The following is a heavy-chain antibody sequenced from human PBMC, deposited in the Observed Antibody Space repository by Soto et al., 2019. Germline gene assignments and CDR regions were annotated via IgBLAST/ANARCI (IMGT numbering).Heavy chain of an antibody. CDR3: VRFYTTSSGDIDY. CDR2: IDPGASQT. V-gene: IGHV5-10-1*01. Sequence: GESLKISCKGSGFTFTNYWINWVRQMPGRGLEWMGRIDPGASQTNYNPSFQGRVTVSADKSITTASLQWSSLQASDTAMYYCVRFYTTSSGDIDYWGPGTMVTV. D-gene: IGHD6-6*01. J-gene: IGHJ4*02. CDR1: GFTFTNYW.